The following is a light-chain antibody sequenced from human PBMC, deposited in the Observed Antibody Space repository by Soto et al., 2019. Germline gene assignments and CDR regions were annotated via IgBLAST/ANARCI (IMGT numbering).Light chain of an antibody. CDR3: QKYDNCIHT. CDR2: SAS. CDR1: QDIDNY. J-gene: IGKJ3*01. Sequence: DIQMTQSPYSLYASVGDRVTITCRASQDIDNYLAWYQQNPGRAPTLLIYSASTLQSGVPSRFSGSGSWTDFTLTISSLQPEDVATYDCQKYDNCIHTVAPGTTEDIK. V-gene: IGKV1-27*01.